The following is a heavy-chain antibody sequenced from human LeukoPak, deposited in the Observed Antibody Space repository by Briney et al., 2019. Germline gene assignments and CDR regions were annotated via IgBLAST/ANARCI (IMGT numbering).Heavy chain of an antibody. V-gene: IGHV4-34*01. Sequence: PSETLSLTCAVYGGSFSGYYWSWIRQPPGKGLEWIGEINHSGSTNHNPSLKSRVTISVDTSKNQFSLKLSSVTAADTAVYYCARGPTRTNAFDIWGQGTMVTVSS. CDR3: ARGPTRTNAFDI. J-gene: IGHJ3*02. CDR1: GGSFSGYY. D-gene: IGHD1-7*01. CDR2: INHSGST.